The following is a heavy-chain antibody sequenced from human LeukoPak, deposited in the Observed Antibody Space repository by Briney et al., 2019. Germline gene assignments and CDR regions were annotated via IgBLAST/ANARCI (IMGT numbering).Heavy chain of an antibody. V-gene: IGHV4-38-2*02. CDR2: IYHSGST. CDR1: GYSISSGYY. Sequence: SETLSLTCTVSGYSISSGYYWGWIRQPPGKGLEWIGNIYHSGSTYYNPSLKSRVTISVDTSKNQFSLKLSSVTAADTAVYYCAREKVRDCSSTSCYVSRWFDPWGQGTLVTVSS. D-gene: IGHD2-2*01. CDR3: AREKVRDCSSTSCYVSRWFDP. J-gene: IGHJ5*02.